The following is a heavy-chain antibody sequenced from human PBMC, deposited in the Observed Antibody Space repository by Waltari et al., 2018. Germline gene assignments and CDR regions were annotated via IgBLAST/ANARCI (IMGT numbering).Heavy chain of an antibody. J-gene: IGHJ3*02. CDR3: ALPIGLRGLVGATALDI. CDR1: GFSLSTSGVG. V-gene: IGHV2-5*01. D-gene: IGHD1-26*01. CDR2: IYWNDDK. Sequence: QITLKESGPTLVKPTQTLTLTCTFSGFSLSTSGVGVGWIRQPPGKALEWLALIYWNDDKRYSPAPESRLTSPKDTSKHQVVLTMTNMDPVDTATYYCALPIGLRGLVGATALDIWGQGTMVTVSS.